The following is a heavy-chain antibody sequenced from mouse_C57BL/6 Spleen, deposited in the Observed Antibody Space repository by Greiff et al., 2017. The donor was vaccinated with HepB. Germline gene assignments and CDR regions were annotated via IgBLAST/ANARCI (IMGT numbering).Heavy chain of an antibody. V-gene: IGHV1-15*01. J-gene: IGHJ4*01. CDR2: IDPETGGT. Sequence: VQLQQSGAELVRPGASVTLSCKASGYTFTDYEMHWVKQTPVHGLEWIGAIDPETGGTAYNQKFKGKAILTADKSSSTAYMELRSLTSEDSAVYYCTRDEGMDYWGQGTSGTVSS. CDR1: GYTFTDYE. CDR3: TRDEGMDY.